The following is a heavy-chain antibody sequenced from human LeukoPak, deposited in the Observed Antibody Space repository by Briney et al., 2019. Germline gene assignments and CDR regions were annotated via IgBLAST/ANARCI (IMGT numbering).Heavy chain of an antibody. CDR1: GYTFSDFF. CDR3: ARRAVGNSYYYSMDV. D-gene: IGHD6-19*01. J-gene: IGHJ6*03. V-gene: IGHV1-2*02. CDR2: INPKNGVT. Sequence: ASVKVSCKASGYTFSDFFIHWVRQAPGQGLEWMGWINPKNGVTKYAQSFQGRVTMTRDTSMNTVYMELRGLRSDDTAVYFCARRAVGNSYYYSMDVWGKGTTVTVSS.